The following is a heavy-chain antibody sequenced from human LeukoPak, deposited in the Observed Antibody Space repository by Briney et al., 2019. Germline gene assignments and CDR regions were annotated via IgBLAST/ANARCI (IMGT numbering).Heavy chain of an antibody. CDR1: GFTFSSYW. V-gene: IGHV3-21*01. J-gene: IGHJ3*02. CDR2: ISSSSSYI. CDR3: ARDREYSSSVDAFDI. D-gene: IGHD6-6*01. Sequence: GGSLRLSCTVSGFTFSSYWMNWVRQAPGKGLEWVSSISSSSSYIYYADSVKGRFTISRDNAKNSLYLQMNSLRAEDTAVYYCARDREYSSSVDAFDIWGQGTMVTVSS.